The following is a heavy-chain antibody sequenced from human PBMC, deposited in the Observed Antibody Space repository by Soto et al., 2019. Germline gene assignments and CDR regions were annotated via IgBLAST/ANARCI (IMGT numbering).Heavy chain of an antibody. D-gene: IGHD1-26*01. V-gene: IGHV3-23*01. J-gene: IGHJ5*02. CDR2: ISGSGGST. CDR1: GFTFTTHA. CDR3: AKVMMEPINWFDP. Sequence: PGGFLRLSCVASGFTFTTHAMSWVRQSPGKGLEWVSAISGSGGSTYYADSVKGRFTISRDNSKNTLYLQMNSLRAEDTAVYYCAKVMMEPINWFDPWGQGTLVTVSS.